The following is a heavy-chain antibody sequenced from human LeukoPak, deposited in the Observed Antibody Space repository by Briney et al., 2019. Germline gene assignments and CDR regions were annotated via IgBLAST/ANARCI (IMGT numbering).Heavy chain of an antibody. CDR2: IYHSGST. CDR1: GASISSHY. V-gene: IGHV4-59*11. D-gene: IGHD4-17*01. Sequence: SETLSLTCSVSGASISSHYWSWIRQPPGKGLEWIGYIYHSGSTNYNPSLKSRVTISVDTSKNQFSLKLSSVTAADTAVYYCARVTVTTYYFDYWGQGTLVTVSS. CDR3: ARVTVTTYYFDY. J-gene: IGHJ4*02.